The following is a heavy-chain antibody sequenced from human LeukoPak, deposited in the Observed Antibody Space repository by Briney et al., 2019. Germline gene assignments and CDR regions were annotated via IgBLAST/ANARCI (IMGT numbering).Heavy chain of an antibody. Sequence: GGSLRLSCAASGFTFSSYSMNWVRQAPGKGLEWVSSISSSSSYIYYADSVKGRFTISRDNAKNSLYLQMNSLRAEDTAVYYCARPKYYDFWSGYSDAFDIWGQGTMVTVSS. CDR3: ARPKYYDFWSGYSDAFDI. J-gene: IGHJ3*02. V-gene: IGHV3-21*01. D-gene: IGHD3-3*01. CDR2: ISSSSSYI. CDR1: GFTFSSYS.